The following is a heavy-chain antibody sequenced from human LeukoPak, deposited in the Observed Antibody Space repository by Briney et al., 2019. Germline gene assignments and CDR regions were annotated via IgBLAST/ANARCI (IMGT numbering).Heavy chain of an antibody. Sequence: GGSLRLSCAASGFTFSSYAMNWVRQAPGKGLEWVAVISYDGSNKYYADSVKGRFTISRDNSKNTLFLQMNSLRAEDTAVYYCAKLAGIRGWFVYYFDYWGQGTLVTVS. CDR2: ISYDGSNK. CDR3: AKLAGIRGWFVYYFDY. CDR1: GFTFSSYA. D-gene: IGHD6-19*01. V-gene: IGHV3-30*04. J-gene: IGHJ4*02.